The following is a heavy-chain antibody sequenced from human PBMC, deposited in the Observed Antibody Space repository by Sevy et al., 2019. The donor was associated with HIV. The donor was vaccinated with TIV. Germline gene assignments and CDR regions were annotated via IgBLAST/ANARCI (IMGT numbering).Heavy chain of an antibody. CDR3: ARAQGVLLWFGEFPL. D-gene: IGHD3-10*01. Sequence: GGSLRLSCAASGFTFSSYSMNWVRQAPGKGLEWVSSISSTSNYIYYGDSVKGRYTISRDNAKNSLHLQMNSLRAEDTAVYYCARAQGVLLWFGEFPLWGQGTLVTVSS. V-gene: IGHV3-21*01. CDR1: GFTFSSYS. CDR2: ISSTSNYI. J-gene: IGHJ4*02.